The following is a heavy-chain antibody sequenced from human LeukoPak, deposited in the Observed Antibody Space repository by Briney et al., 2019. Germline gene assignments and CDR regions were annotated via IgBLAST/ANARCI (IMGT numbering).Heavy chain of an antibody. CDR3: ARDALPTDDSSGYYPDY. J-gene: IGHJ4*02. CDR1: GFTFSSYW. V-gene: IGHV3-7*01. D-gene: IGHD3-22*01. CDR2: IKQDGSEK. Sequence: GGSLRLSCAASGFTFSSYWMSWVRQAPGKGLEWVANIKQDGSEKYYVDSVKGRFTISRDNAKNSLYLQMNSLRAEDTAVYYCARDALPTDDSSGYYPDYWGQGTLVTVSS.